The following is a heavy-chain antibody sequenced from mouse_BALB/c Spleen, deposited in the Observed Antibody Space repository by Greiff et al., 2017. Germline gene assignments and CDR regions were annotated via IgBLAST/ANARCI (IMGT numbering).Heavy chain of an antibody. D-gene: IGHD1-2*01. Sequence: EVKLVESGGDLVKPGGSLKLSCAASGFTFSSYGMSWVRQTPDKRLEWVATISSGGSYTYYPDSVKGRFTISRDNAKNTLYLQMSSLKSEDTAMYYCARQGLLRPGVYFDYWGQGTTLTVSS. J-gene: IGHJ2*01. V-gene: IGHV5-6*02. CDR1: GFTFSSYG. CDR2: ISSGGSYT. CDR3: ARQGLLRPGVYFDY.